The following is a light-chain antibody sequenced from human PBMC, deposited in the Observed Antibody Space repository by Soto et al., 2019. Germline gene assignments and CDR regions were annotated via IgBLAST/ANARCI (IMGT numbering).Light chain of an antibody. Sequence: ERVMTQSPTTLSVSPGQRPTLSCRASQSVSSNLAWYQQKPCRAPRLLXYGASTRATGIPARFSGSGSATEFTPTISSLQSEDFAVYYCQQYNNWPPITFGQGTRLEIK. J-gene: IGKJ5*01. CDR3: QQYNNWPPIT. CDR2: GAS. V-gene: IGKV3-15*01. CDR1: QSVSSN.